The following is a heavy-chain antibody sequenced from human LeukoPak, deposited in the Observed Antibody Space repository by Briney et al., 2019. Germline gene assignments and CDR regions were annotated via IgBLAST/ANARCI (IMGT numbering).Heavy chain of an antibody. V-gene: IGHV3-23*01. Sequence: GGSLRLSCAASGFTFSIYALNWVRQAPGKGLEWVSGISGSGGSHADSVKGRFTISRDNSKNTLYLQMNSLRAENTAVYYCARELGGMFDYWGQGSVVIVSS. CDR2: ISGSGG. D-gene: IGHD1-7*01. CDR1: GFTFSIYA. CDR3: ARELGGMFDY. J-gene: IGHJ4*02.